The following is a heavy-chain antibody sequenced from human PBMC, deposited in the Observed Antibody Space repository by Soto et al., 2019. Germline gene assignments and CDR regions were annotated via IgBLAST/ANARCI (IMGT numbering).Heavy chain of an antibody. V-gene: IGHV4-59*01. CDR3: ARGGGVYYFDY. J-gene: IGHJ4*02. Sequence: QVQLQESGPGLVKPSETLSLTCTVSGGSISSYYWSWIRQPPGKGLEWIGYIYYSGITDYNPSLKRRVTRSVDPSKSQFSLKLSSVTAADTAVYYCARGGGVYYFDYWGQGTLVTVSS. CDR2: IYYSGIT. D-gene: IGHD2-8*02. CDR1: GGSISSYY.